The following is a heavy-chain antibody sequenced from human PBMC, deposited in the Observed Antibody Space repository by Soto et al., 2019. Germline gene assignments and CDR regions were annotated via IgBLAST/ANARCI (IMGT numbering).Heavy chain of an antibody. Sequence: QRGGSLRLSCAASGFTFSSYWMSWVRQAPGKGLEWVANIKQDGSEKYYVDSVKGRFTISRDNAKNSLYLQMNSLRAEDTAVYYCATYNRDSSGYYYFDYWGQGTLVTVSS. CDR1: GFTFSSYW. CDR3: ATYNRDSSGYYYFDY. V-gene: IGHV3-7*01. CDR2: IKQDGSEK. D-gene: IGHD3-22*01. J-gene: IGHJ4*02.